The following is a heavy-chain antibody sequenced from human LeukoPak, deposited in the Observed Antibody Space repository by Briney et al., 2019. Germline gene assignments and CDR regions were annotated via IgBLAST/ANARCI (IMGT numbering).Heavy chain of an antibody. D-gene: IGHD3-22*01. Sequence: VKPSETLSLTCTVSGGSISSYYWSWIRQPAGKGLEWIGRIYTSGSTNYNPSLKSRVTMSVDTSKNQFSLKLSSVTAADTAVYYCARVAQPPMIVGVEYYFDYWGQGTLVTVSS. CDR3: ARVAQPPMIVGVEYYFDY. J-gene: IGHJ4*02. CDR1: GGSISSYY. V-gene: IGHV4-4*07. CDR2: IYTSGST.